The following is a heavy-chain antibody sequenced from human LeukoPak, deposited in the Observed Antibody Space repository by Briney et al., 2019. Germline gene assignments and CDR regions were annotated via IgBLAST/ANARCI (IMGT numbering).Heavy chain of an antibody. CDR1: GYTFTDYY. CDR2: INPNSGGT. V-gene: IGHV1-2*04. D-gene: IGHD3-3*01. Sequence: ASVKVSCKASGYTFTDYYMHWVRQAPGQGLEWMGWINPNSGGTHYPQKFQGWVTMTRDTSISTAYMEMSRLTSDDTAVFYCARDSDPFITIFGVVIISYFDYWGQGTLVTVSS. CDR3: ARDSDPFITIFGVVIISYFDY. J-gene: IGHJ4*02.